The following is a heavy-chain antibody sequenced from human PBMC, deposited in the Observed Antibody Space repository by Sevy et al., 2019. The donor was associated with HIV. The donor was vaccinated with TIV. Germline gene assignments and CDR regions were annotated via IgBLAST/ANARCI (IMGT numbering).Heavy chain of an antibody. CDR3: ARMGEYQLLTPYSRGAPDWFDP. CDR2: IYPGDSDT. Sequence: GESLKISCKGSGYSFTSYWIGWVRQMPGKGLEWMGIIYPGDSDTRYSPSFQGQVTISAGKSISTAYLQWSSLKASDTAMYDCARMGEYQLLTPYSRGAPDWFDPWGQGTLVTVSS. D-gene: IGHD2-2*01. CDR1: GYSFTSYW. V-gene: IGHV5-51*01. J-gene: IGHJ5*02.